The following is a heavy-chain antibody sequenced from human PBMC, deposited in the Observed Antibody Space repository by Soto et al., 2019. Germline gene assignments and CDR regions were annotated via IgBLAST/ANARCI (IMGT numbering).Heavy chain of an antibody. Sequence: SETLSLTCTVSGGSISSGDYYWSWIRQPPGKGLEWIGYIYYSGSTYYNPSLKSRVTISVDTSTNQFSLKLSSVTAADTAAYYCARGDIVVVPAPTDAFDIWGQGTMVTVSS. CDR3: ARGDIVVVPAPTDAFDI. CDR1: GGSISSGDYY. CDR2: IYYSGST. J-gene: IGHJ3*02. D-gene: IGHD2-2*01. V-gene: IGHV4-30-4*01.